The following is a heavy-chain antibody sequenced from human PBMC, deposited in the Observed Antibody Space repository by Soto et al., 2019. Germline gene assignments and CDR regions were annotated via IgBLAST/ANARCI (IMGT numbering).Heavy chain of an antibody. Sequence: PGESLKISCAASGFSVSDYAMSWVRQAPGKGLEWVSSISGSGDGTYYGDSVKGRFTLSRDTSQKTLYLQMNNLRGEDTAVYFCTKSRRSVLMVYGFGGMDVWGRGTTVTVSS. J-gene: IGHJ6*02. CDR2: ISGSGDGT. CDR1: GFSVSDYA. D-gene: IGHD2-8*01. V-gene: IGHV3-23*01. CDR3: TKSRRSVLMVYGFGGMDV.